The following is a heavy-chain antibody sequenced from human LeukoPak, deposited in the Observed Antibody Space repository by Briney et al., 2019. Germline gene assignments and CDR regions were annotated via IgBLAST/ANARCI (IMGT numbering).Heavy chain of an antibody. Sequence: GGSLRLSCAASGFTFSSYAMRWVRQAPGKGLEWVAVISYDGSNKYYADSVKGRFTISRDNSKNTLYLQMNSLRAEDTAVYYCARDGYSSFYYCGMDVWGQGTTVTVSS. J-gene: IGHJ6*02. V-gene: IGHV3-30-3*01. CDR3: ARDGYSSFYYCGMDV. D-gene: IGHD6-13*01. CDR2: ISYDGSNK. CDR1: GFTFSSYA.